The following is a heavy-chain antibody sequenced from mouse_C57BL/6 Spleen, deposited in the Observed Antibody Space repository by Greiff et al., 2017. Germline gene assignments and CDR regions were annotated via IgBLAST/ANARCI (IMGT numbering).Heavy chain of an antibody. Sequence: QVQLQQPGAELVKPGASVKLSCKASGYTFTSYWMHWVKQRPGRGLEGIGRIDPDSGGTKYNEKFKSKATLTVDKPSSTAYMQLSSLASEDSAVYYCARDGNPFDYWGQGTTLTVSS. CDR2: IDPDSGGT. D-gene: IGHD2-1*01. CDR1: GYTFTSYW. CDR3: ARDGNPFDY. J-gene: IGHJ2*01. V-gene: IGHV1-72*01.